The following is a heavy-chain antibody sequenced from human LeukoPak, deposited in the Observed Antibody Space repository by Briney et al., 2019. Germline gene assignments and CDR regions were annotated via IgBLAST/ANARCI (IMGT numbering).Heavy chain of an antibody. V-gene: IGHV4-30-4*02. Sequence: SETLSLTCTVSGGSISSGDYYWSWIRQPPGKGLEWIGYIYYSGSTYYNPSLKSRVTISVDTSKNQFSLKLSSVTAADTAVYYCAGGVYDSSGYYLPSYYFDYWGQGTLVTVSS. D-gene: IGHD3-22*01. CDR3: AGGVYDSSGYYLPSYYFDY. J-gene: IGHJ4*02. CDR2: IYYSGST. CDR1: GGSISSGDYY.